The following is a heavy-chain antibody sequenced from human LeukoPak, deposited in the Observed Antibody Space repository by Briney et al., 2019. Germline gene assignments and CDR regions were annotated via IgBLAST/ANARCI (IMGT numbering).Heavy chain of an antibody. D-gene: IGHD3-10*01. CDR1: GGSFSGYY. J-gene: IGHJ5*02. Sequence: PSETLSLTCAVYGGSFSGYYWSWIRQPPGKGLEWIGEINHSGSTNYNPSLKSRVTISVDTSKNQFSLKLSSVTAADTAVYYCARMVRGVIKSWSDPWGQGTLVTVSS. CDR3: ARMVRGVIKSWSDP. V-gene: IGHV4-34*01. CDR2: INHSGST.